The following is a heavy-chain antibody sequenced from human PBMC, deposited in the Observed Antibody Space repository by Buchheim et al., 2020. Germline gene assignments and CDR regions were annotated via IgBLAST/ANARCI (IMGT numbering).Heavy chain of an antibody. D-gene: IGHD2-21*02. V-gene: IGHV4-61*01. J-gene: IGHJ4*02. CDR3: ARRRRCGGDCYSIDY. CDR2: AFYSGST. CDR1: GDSVSSGTFY. Sequence: VQLQESGPGLVKPSETLSLTCSVFGDSVSSGTFYWSWIRRPPGKGLEWIGYAFYSGSTNYNPSLKTRVSISLQSSKNQFSLRLNSVTAADTAVYYCARRRRCGGDCYSIDYWGQGT.